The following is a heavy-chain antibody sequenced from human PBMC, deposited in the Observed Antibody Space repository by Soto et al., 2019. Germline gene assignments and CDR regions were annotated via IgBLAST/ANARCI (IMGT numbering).Heavy chain of an antibody. V-gene: IGHV1-18*01. CDR2: INAYNGNT. J-gene: IGHJ5*02. CDR3: ARDLGGGISAP. D-gene: IGHD6-13*01. Sequence: ASVKVSCKASGYTFTSYDINWVRQATGQGLEWMGWINAYNGNTKYAQKLQGRVTMTTDTSTSTAYMELRSLRSDDTAVYYCARDLGGGISAPWGQGTLVTVSS. CDR1: GYTFTSYD.